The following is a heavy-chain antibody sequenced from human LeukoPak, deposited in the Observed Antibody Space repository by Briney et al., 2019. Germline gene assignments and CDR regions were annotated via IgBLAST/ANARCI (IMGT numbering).Heavy chain of an antibody. V-gene: IGHV3-48*04. D-gene: IGHD4-17*01. CDR3: ARGPSTDYYYYMDV. CDR1: GFTLSSYN. Sequence: PGGSLRLSCATSGFTLSSYNMNWVRQAPGKGLEWVSYISSSGSTIYYADSVKGRFTISRDNAKTSLYLQMNSRRAEDTAVYYCARGPSTDYYYYMDVWGKGTTVTISS. J-gene: IGHJ6*03. CDR2: ISSSGSTI.